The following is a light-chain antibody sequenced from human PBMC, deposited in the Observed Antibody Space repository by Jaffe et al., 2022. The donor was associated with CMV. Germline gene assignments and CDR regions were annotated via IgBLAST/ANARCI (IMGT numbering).Light chain of an antibody. CDR1: ESVFTN. V-gene: IGKV3-15*01. Sequence: EIVMTQSPATLSVSPGERVTLSCRASESVFTNLAWYQQRPGQAPRLLIHGASTRATGIPARFSGSGSGTEFTLTISSLQSEDCAVYYCQQYNNWPPLTFGGGTKVEIK. J-gene: IGKJ4*01. CDR2: GAS. CDR3: QQYNNWPPLT.